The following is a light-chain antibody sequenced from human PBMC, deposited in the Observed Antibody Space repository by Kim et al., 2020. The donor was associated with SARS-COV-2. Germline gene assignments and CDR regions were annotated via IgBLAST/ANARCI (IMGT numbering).Light chain of an antibody. J-gene: IGKJ2*01. CDR1: QSVSSIY. Sequence: LSPGERATLSCRASQSVSSIYLAWYQQKPGQAPRLLIYGASRRATDIPDRFSGSGSGTDFTLTISRLEPEDFAVYYCQQYGSSPYTFGQGTKLEI. CDR3: QQYGSSPYT. CDR2: GAS. V-gene: IGKV3-20*01.